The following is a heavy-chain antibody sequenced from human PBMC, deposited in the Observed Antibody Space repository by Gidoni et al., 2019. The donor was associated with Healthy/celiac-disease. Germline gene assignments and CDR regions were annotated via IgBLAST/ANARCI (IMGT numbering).Heavy chain of an antibody. Sequence: QVQLQESGPGLVKPSQTLSLTCTVSGGSISSGDYYWSWIRQPPEKGLEWIGYIYYRGSTYYNPSLKSRVTISVDTSKNQFSLKLSSVTAADTAVYYCARDAGGCSGGSCYVAFDIWGQGTMVTVSS. J-gene: IGHJ3*02. CDR3: ARDAGGCSGGSCYVAFDI. V-gene: IGHV4-30-4*01. CDR2: IYYRGST. D-gene: IGHD2-15*01. CDR1: GGSISSGDYY.